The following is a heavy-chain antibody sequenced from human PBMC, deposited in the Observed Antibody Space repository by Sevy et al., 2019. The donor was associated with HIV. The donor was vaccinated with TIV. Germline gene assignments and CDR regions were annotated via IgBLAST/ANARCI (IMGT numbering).Heavy chain of an antibody. CDR2: IRSKAGGGTT. CDR3: TTDHRRDGIVVVPFEY. CDR1: GFTFSNAW. Sequence: GGCLSLSCAASGFTFSNAWMSWVRQSPGKGLEWVDRIRSKAGGGTTDYATIVKGKFTISRDDSRDILYLQLNSLETEDTAVYYCTTDHRRDGIVVVPFEYWGQGTLVTVSS. V-gene: IGHV3-15*01. J-gene: IGHJ4*02. D-gene: IGHD2-15*01.